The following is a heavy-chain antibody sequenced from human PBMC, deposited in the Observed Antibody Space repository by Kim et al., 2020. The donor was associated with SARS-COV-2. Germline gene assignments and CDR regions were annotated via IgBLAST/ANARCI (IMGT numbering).Heavy chain of an antibody. J-gene: IGHJ4*02. CDR2: INHSGST. Sequence: SETLSLTCAVYGGSFSGYYWSWIRQPPGKGLEWIGEINHSGSTNYNPSLKSRVTISVDTSKNQFSLKLSSVTAADTAVYYCARDRYYDILTGYYNVRRNIYFDYWGQGTLVTVSS. CDR3: ARDRYYDILTGYYNVRRNIYFDY. V-gene: IGHV4-34*01. CDR1: GGSFSGYY. D-gene: IGHD3-9*01.